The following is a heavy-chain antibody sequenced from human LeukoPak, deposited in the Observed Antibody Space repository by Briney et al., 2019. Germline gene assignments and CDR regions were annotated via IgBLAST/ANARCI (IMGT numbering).Heavy chain of an antibody. D-gene: IGHD2-8*01. CDR1: GFTLSSYG. V-gene: IGHV3-30*02. Sequence: GGALRLSCAASGFTLSSYGMHWVRQAPGKGLEWVAFIWYDGSNKYYADSVKGRFTISRDNSKNTLYLQMNSLRAEDTAVCYCAKGDIVLMVDYWGQGTLVTVSS. CDR3: AKGDIVLMVDY. CDR2: IWYDGSNK. J-gene: IGHJ4*02.